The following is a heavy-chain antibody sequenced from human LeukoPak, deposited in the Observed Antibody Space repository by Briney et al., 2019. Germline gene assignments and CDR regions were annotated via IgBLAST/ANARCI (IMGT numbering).Heavy chain of an antibody. CDR3: ARATDSNGWLFDY. CDR2: INYSGST. Sequence: SETLSLTGTVSGGSISSYYWSWIRQPPGKGLEWIGYINYSGSTNYNPSLKSRVTISVDTSRNQLSLKLTSVTAADTAVYYCARATDSNGWLFDYWGQGTLVTVSS. CDR1: GGSISSYY. V-gene: IGHV4-59*01. D-gene: IGHD6-19*01. J-gene: IGHJ4*02.